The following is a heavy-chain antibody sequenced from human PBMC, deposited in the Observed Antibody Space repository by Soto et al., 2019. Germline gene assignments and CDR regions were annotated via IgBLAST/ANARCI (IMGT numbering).Heavy chain of an antibody. CDR1: GYTFTIYG. J-gene: IGHJ4*02. Sequence: ASVKVSCTASGYTFTIYGIIWVRQAPGQGLEWMGWISTHSGNTNYAQKFQGRVTMTTDTSTNTAYMELRSLRSDDTAVYYCARDERAAAVDYFDYWGQGTLVTVSS. V-gene: IGHV1-18*01. CDR3: ARDERAAAVDYFDY. CDR2: ISTHSGNT. D-gene: IGHD6-13*01.